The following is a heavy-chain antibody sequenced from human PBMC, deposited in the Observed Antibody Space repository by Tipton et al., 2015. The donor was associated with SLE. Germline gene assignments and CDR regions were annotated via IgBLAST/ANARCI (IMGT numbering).Heavy chain of an antibody. CDR3: ARGIVGATYYYYGMDV. Sequence: TLSLTCAGSGYSISSGYYWGWIRQPPGKGLEWIGSIYHSGSTYYNPSLKSRVTISVDTSKNQFSLKLSSVTAADTAVYYCARGIVGATYYYYGMDVWGQGTTVTVSS. CDR2: IYHSGST. V-gene: IGHV4-38-2*01. CDR1: GYSISSGYY. D-gene: IGHD1-26*01. J-gene: IGHJ6*02.